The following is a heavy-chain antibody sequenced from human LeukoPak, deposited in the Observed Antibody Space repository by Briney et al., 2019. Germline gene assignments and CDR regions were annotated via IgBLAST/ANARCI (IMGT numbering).Heavy chain of an antibody. CDR2: ISGYNGNT. V-gene: IGHV1-18*01. D-gene: IGHD3-16*02. CDR3: ARERSYYDDVWGSYRSSYYFDY. CDR1: GYTFISYG. J-gene: IGHJ4*02. Sequence: ASVKVSCKASGYTFISYGISWVQQAPGQGLEWMGWISGYNGNTNYAQNLQGRVTMTTDTSTSTAYMELRSLKSDDTAVYYCARERSYYDDVWGSYRSSYYFDYWGQGTLVTVSS.